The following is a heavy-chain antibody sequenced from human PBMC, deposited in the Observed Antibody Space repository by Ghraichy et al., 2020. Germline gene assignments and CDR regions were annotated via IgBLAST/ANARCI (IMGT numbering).Heavy chain of an antibody. CDR2: INHSGST. J-gene: IGHJ4*02. Sequence: SETLSLTCAVYGGSFSGYYWSWIRQPPGKGLEWIGEINHSGSTNYNPSLKSRVTISVDTSKNQFSLKLSSVTAADTAVSYCARGPLTGASGYWGQGTLVTVSS. CDR3: ARGPLTGASGY. CDR1: GGSFSGYY. V-gene: IGHV4-34*01. D-gene: IGHD1-14*01.